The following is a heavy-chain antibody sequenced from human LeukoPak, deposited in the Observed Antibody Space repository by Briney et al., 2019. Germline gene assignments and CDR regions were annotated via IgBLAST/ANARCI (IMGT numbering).Heavy chain of an antibody. V-gene: IGHV3-23*01. D-gene: IGHD3-10*01. Sequence: SGGSLRLSCAASGFTFSSYAMNWVRQAPGKGLEWVSTITDRGDKTFYADSVKGRFTVSRDNSKSTLFLQMSSLRVEDTAVYYCAKVLGFGGDAYGMDVWGLGTTVTVSS. CDR1: GFTFSSYA. J-gene: IGHJ6*02. CDR2: ITDRGDKT. CDR3: AKVLGFGGDAYGMDV.